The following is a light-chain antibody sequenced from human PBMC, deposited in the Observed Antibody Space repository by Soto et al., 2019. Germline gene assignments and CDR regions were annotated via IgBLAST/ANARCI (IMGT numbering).Light chain of an antibody. V-gene: IGKV3-15*01. Sequence: EIVMTQSPATLSVSPGERATLSCRASQSVSSNLAWYQQKPGQAPRLPIYGASTRATGVPAWFSGSGSGTEFTLTISSLQSEDFAVYYRQQYNNSWGTFGQGTKVEIK. CDR2: GAS. CDR1: QSVSSN. J-gene: IGKJ1*01. CDR3: QQYNNSWGT.